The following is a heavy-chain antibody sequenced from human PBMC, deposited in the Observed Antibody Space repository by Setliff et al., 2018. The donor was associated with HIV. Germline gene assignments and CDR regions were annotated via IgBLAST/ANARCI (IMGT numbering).Heavy chain of an antibody. CDR2: SNHSGST. D-gene: IGHD6-13*01. Sequence: SETLSLTCDVYGGSFRGYYWSWIRQPPGKGLEWIGESNHSGSTNYNPFLKSRVTISVDTSKRQFSLKLSSVTAADTAVFYCARGPVYSSTIDYWGQGTLVTVSS. J-gene: IGHJ4*02. CDR1: GGSFRGYY. CDR3: ARGPVYSSTIDY. V-gene: IGHV4-34*01.